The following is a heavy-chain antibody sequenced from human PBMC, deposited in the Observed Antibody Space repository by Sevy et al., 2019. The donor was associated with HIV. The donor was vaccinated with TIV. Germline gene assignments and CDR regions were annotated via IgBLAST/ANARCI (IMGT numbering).Heavy chain of an antibody. D-gene: IGHD6-13*01. J-gene: IGHJ4*02. CDR1: GASVSYGNYY. Sequence: SETLSLTCTVSGASVSYGNYYWTWIRQPPGKGLEWIGYISYIGSTNYNPSLKSRVTISIDTAKNQLSLRLKSVTATETAVYYCVRDRIAAAGGYFDYWGQGALVTVSS. CDR2: ISYIGST. V-gene: IGHV4-61*01. CDR3: VRDRIAAAGGYFDY.